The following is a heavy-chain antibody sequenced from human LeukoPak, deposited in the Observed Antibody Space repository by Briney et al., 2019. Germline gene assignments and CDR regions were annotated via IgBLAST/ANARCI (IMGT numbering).Heavy chain of an antibody. CDR1: GDSISTSSYY. V-gene: IGHV4-39*07. D-gene: IGHD1-26*01. Sequence: PSETLSLTCSVSGDSISTSSYYWGWIRQPPGKGLEWIGTIYYSGSTYYNPSLTSRVTISVDKSKNQFSLKLSSVTAADTAVYYCAREYNWSGSYSGRGWFDPWGQGTLVTVSS. CDR3: AREYNWSGSYSGRGWFDP. CDR2: IYYSGST. J-gene: IGHJ5*02.